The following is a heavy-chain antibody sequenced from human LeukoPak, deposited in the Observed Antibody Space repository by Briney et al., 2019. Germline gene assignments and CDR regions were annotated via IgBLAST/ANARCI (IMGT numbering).Heavy chain of an antibody. CDR3: ARDNWNYPNYYYYMDV. CDR2: IYHSGST. Sequence: PSETLSLTCAVSGYSISSGYYWGCIRQPPGKGLEWIGSIYHSGSTYYNPSLKSRVTISVDTSKNQFSLKLSSVTAADTAVYYCARDNWNYPNYYYYMDVWGKGTTVTVSS. D-gene: IGHD1-7*01. V-gene: IGHV4-38-2*02. CDR1: GYSISSGYY. J-gene: IGHJ6*03.